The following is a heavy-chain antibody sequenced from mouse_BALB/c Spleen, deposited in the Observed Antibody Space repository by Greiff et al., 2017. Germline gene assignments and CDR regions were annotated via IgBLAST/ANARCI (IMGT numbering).Heavy chain of an antibody. J-gene: IGHJ3*01. D-gene: IGHD4-1*01. CDR2: IWAGGST. V-gene: IGHV2-9*02. CDR1: GFSLTSYG. CDR3: AREPGGFAY. Sequence: VKLMESGPGLVAPSQSLSITCTVSGFSLTSYGVHWVRQPPGKGLEWLGVIWAGGSTNYNSAIMSRLSISKDNSKSQVFLKMNSLQTDDTAMYYCAREPGGFAYWGQGTLVTVSA.